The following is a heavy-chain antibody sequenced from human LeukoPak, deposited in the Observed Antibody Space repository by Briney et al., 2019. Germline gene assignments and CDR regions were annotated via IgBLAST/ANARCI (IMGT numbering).Heavy chain of an antibody. V-gene: IGHV4-39*01. CDR2: IYYSGST. J-gene: IGHJ5*02. CDR1: GGSISSYY. CDR3: ARLTYSSSWGLFFDP. D-gene: IGHD6-13*01. Sequence: SETLSLTCTVSGGSISSYYWSWIRQPPTKGLEWIGSIYYSGSTYYNPSPKSRVTISVDTSKNQFSLKLSSVTAADTAVYYCARLTYSSSWGLFFDPWGQGTLVTVSS.